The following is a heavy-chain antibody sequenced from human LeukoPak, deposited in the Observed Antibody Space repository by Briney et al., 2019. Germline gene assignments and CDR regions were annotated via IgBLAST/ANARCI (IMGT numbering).Heavy chain of an antibody. J-gene: IGHJ4*02. Sequence: KSGPTLLQPTPTLTLTFTFPGFALSTSGVGVCWIRQPPGKALEWLTLIYWDDDKRYSPSLKSRLTITKDTSKNQVVLTMTNMDPVDTATYYCAHSGVTMVRGGNHFDYWGQGTLVTVPS. D-gene: IGHD3-10*01. CDR3: AHSGVTMVRGGNHFDY. CDR2: IYWDDDK. V-gene: IGHV2-5*02. CDR1: GFALSTSGVG.